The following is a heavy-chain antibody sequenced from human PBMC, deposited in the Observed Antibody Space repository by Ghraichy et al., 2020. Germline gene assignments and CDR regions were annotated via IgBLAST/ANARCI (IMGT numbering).Heavy chain of an antibody. CDR2: ISYDGTNK. Sequence: GESLNISCAASGFTFSSYAIHWVRQAPGKGLEGLAVISYDGTNKYYAGSVKGRFTISRDNAKDTLYLQMTSLRPEDTAVYYCARDRSGGVNGWLDSWGQGTLVTVSS. D-gene: IGHD2-15*01. CDR3: ARDRSGGVNGWLDS. CDR1: GFTFSSYA. J-gene: IGHJ5*01. V-gene: IGHV3-30*04.